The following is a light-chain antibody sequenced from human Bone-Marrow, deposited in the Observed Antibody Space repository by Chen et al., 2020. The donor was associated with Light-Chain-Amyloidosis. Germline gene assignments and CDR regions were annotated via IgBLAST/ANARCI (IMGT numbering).Light chain of an antibody. CDR1: NIGSTS. V-gene: IGLV3-21*02. J-gene: IGLJ3*02. CDR3: QVWDRSSDRPV. Sequence: SYVLTQPSSVSVAPGQTATIACGGNNIGSTSVNWYQQTQGQAPLLVVSDVSDRPAAIPERLSASNSGYTATLIISRFEAGDEADYYCQVWDRSSDRPVFGGGSKLTVL. CDR2: DVS.